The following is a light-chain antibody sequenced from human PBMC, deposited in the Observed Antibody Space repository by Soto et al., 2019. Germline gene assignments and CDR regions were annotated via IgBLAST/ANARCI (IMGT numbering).Light chain of an antibody. J-gene: IGLJ3*02. CDR1: NSDVGAYNY. CDR2: EVT. V-gene: IGLV2-14*01. Sequence: QSALTQPASVSGSPGQSITISCTGTNSDVGAYNYVSWYQQYPGKAPKVMIYEVTSRPSGVSNRFSGSKSGNTDSLTISGLQAEDEADYYCSSYTGSSTWVFGGGTKLTVL. CDR3: SSYTGSSTWV.